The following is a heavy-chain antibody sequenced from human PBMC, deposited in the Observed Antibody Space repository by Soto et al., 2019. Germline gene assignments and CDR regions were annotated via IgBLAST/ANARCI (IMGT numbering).Heavy chain of an antibody. D-gene: IGHD2-21*02. J-gene: IGHJ3*02. V-gene: IGHV1-69*01. Sequence: QVPLVQSGAEVKKPGSSVKVSCKASGGSFTSSTVNWVRQAPGQGLEWMGGIIPVFGTSNYAHKFEGRLTISAAQSTGTAYMELSSLRSEDTAVYYCARDSGGDRGWGAFDIWGQGTMVTVAS. CDR3: ARDSGGDRGWGAFDI. CDR1: GGSFTSST. CDR2: IIPVFGTS.